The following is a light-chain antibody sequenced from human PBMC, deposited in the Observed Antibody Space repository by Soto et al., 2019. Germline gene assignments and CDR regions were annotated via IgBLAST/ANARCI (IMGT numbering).Light chain of an antibody. CDR1: SSDVGGYNY. Sequence: QSALTQPASVSRSPGQSITISCTGTSSDVGGYNYVSWYQQHPGKAPELMIYEVSNRPSGVSNRFSGSKSGNTASLTISGLQAEDEADYYCSSYTSSSIDYVFGTGTKLTVL. CDR2: EVS. V-gene: IGLV2-14*01. CDR3: SSYTSSSIDYV. J-gene: IGLJ1*01.